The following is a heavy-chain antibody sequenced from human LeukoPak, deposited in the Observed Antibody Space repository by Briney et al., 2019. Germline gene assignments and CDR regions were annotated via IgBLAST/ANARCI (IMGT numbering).Heavy chain of an antibody. CDR3: AREAEAKYSNYVDY. V-gene: IGHV4-39*07. Sequence: SETLSLTCTVSGGSISYTSYYWGWVRQSPEKGLEWIGSIYYSGNTYYSPSLKSRVTISVDTSKNQFSLKLSSVTAADTAVYYCAREAEAKYSNYVDYWGQGTLVTVSS. D-gene: IGHD5-12*01. CDR1: GGSISYTSYY. CDR2: IYYSGNT. J-gene: IGHJ4*02.